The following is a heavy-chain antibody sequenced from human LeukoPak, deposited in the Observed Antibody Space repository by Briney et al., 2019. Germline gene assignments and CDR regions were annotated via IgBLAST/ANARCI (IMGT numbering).Heavy chain of an antibody. Sequence: PSETLSLTCAVYGGSVSGYYWSLIRQPAGKGLEWIGEINHSGSTNYNPSLKSRVTISVDTSKNQFSLKLSSVTAADTAVYYCARGGYSYGLGYFDYWGQGTLVTVSS. CDR2: INHSGST. J-gene: IGHJ4*02. CDR1: GGSVSGYY. CDR3: ARGGYSYGLGYFDY. V-gene: IGHV4-34*01. D-gene: IGHD5-18*01.